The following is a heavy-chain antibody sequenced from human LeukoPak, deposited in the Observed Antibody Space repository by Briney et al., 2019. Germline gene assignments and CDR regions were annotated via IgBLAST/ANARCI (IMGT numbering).Heavy chain of an antibody. J-gene: IGHJ4*02. Sequence: QPGGSLRLSCAASGFTFSSYAMRWVRQAPGKGLEWVSAISGSGGSTYYADSVKGRFTISRDNSRDTLYLQMNSLRAEDTAVYYCAKGYYDYVWGSYYFDYWGQGTLVTVSS. V-gene: IGHV3-23*01. CDR2: ISGSGGST. CDR3: AKGYYDYVWGSYYFDY. CDR1: GFTFSSYA. D-gene: IGHD3-16*01.